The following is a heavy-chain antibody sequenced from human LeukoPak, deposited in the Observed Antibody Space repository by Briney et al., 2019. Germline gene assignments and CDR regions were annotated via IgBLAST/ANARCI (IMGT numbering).Heavy chain of an antibody. CDR3: AKRYRDGGICFFDS. V-gene: IGHV3-23*05. CDR1: GFTFSSYA. CDR2: LSGSTT. D-gene: IGHD2-15*01. Sequence: PGGSLRLSCAASGFTFSSYAMSWVRQAPGKGLEWVAGLSGSTTYYADSVKGRFTISRDNSKNTLDLQMNSLRAEDTAVYYCAKRYRDGGICFFDSWGQGTLVTVSS. J-gene: IGHJ5*02.